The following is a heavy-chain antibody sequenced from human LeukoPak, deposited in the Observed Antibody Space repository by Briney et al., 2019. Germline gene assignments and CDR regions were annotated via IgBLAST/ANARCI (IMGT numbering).Heavy chain of an antibody. J-gene: IGHJ4*02. CDR2: ISSNGGST. D-gene: IGHD6-13*01. CDR1: GFTFSSYA. Sequence: GGSLRLSCAASGFTFSSYAMHWVRQAPGKGLEYVSAISSNGGSTYYANSVKGRFTISRDNSKNTLYLQMGSLRAEDTAVYYCARGRLIAAPKDYWGQGTLVTVSS. CDR3: ARGRLIAAPKDY. V-gene: IGHV3-64*01.